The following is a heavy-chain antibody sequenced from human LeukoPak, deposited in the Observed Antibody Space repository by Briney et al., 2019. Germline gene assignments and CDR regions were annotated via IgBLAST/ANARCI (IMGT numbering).Heavy chain of an antibody. CDR3: AKGRQSRQHLGDY. CDR1: GFTFSSYA. V-gene: IGHV3-23*01. J-gene: IGHJ4*02. D-gene: IGHD7-27*01. CDR2: LSGSGAGT. Sequence: PGGSLSLSCAASGFTFSSYALCWVRQAPAKGLEWVSALSGSGAGTYYADSVKGRFTISRDNSKNTLYLQMNSLRAEDTAIYYCAKGRQSRQHLGDYWGQGTLVTVSS.